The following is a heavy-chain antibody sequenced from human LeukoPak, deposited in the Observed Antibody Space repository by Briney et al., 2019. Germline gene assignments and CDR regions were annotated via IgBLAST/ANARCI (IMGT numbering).Heavy chain of an antibody. CDR2: IIPIFGTA. CDR1: GGTFSSYA. Sequence: SVKVSCNASGGTFSSYAISWVRQAPGQGREWMGGIIPIFGTANYAQKFQGRVTITADESTSTAYMELSSLRSEDTAVYYCARGVATPFGYYMDVWGKGTTVTVSS. V-gene: IGHV1-69*01. J-gene: IGHJ6*03. CDR3: ARGVATPFGYYMDV. D-gene: IGHD2-15*01.